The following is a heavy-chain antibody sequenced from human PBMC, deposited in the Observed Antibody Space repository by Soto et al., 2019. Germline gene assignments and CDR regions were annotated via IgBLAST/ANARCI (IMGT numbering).Heavy chain of an antibody. V-gene: IGHV3-30*18. Sequence: GRSLRVSCAASGFTFSSYGMHWVRQAPGKGLEWVAVISYDGSNKYYADSVKGRFTISRDNSKNTLYLQMNSLRAEDTAVYYCAKDGGLAARPQPYYFDHWGEGTLVTVSS. CDR1: GFTFSSYG. D-gene: IGHD6-6*01. CDR2: ISYDGSNK. J-gene: IGHJ4*02. CDR3: AKDGGLAARPQPYYFDH.